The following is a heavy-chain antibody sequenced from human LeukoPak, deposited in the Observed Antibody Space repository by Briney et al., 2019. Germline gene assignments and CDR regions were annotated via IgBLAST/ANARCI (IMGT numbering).Heavy chain of an antibody. Sequence: SGTLSLTCAVYGGSFSGYYWSWIRQPPGKGLEWIGEINHSGSTNYNPSLKSRVTISVDTSKNQFSLKLSSVTAADTAVYYCALRDILTGPDNWFDPWGQGTLVTVSS. CDR1: GGSFSGYY. D-gene: IGHD3-9*01. J-gene: IGHJ5*02. CDR2: INHSGST. CDR3: ALRDILTGPDNWFDP. V-gene: IGHV4-34*01.